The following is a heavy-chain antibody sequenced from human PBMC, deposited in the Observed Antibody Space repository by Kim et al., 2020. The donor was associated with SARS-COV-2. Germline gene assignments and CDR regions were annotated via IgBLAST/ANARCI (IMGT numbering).Heavy chain of an antibody. V-gene: IGHV4-59*01. CDR2: IYYSGST. J-gene: IGHJ1*01. CDR3: ARDRSSFQH. Sequence: SETLSLTCTVSGGSISSYYWSWIRQPPGKGLEWIGYIYYSGSTNYNPSLKSRVTISVDTSKNQFSLKLSSVTAADTAVYYCARDRSSFQHWGQGTLVTVSS. CDR1: GGSISSYY.